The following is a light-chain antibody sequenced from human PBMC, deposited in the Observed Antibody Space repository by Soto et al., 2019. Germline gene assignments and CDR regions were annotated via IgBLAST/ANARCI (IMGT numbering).Light chain of an antibody. Sequence: NFMLTQPHSVSESQGKTATISCTRSSCSIASNHVQWYQQRPGSAAFLVIYENDHRPSGVPDRFSVSVDSSSNSASLTISGLKTADEADYSCHSYDTGTGVFGGGTKVTVL. J-gene: IGLJ3*02. CDR2: END. V-gene: IGLV6-57*04. CDR3: HSYDTGTGV. CDR1: SCSIASNH.